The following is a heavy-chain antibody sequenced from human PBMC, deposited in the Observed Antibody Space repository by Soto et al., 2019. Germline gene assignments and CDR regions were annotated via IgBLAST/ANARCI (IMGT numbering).Heavy chain of an antibody. J-gene: IGHJ4*02. D-gene: IGHD1-26*01. CDR2: ISYDGSNK. V-gene: IGHV3-30-3*01. CDR3: AREGPRGGKAVDY. CDR1: GFTFSSYA. Sequence: QVQLVESGGGVVQPGRSLRLSCAASGFTFSSYAMHWVRQAPGKGLEWVAVISYDGSNKYYADSVKGRFTISRDNSKNTLYLQMNSLRAEDTAVYYCAREGPRGGKAVDYWGQGTLVTVSS.